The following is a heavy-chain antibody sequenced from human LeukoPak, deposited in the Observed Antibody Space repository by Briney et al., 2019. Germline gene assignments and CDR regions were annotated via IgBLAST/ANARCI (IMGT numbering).Heavy chain of an antibody. D-gene: IGHD2-15*01. CDR1: TFTFSSYG. Sequence: GGSLRLSCGASTFTFSSYGMSWVRQAPGKGLEWVSAISGSGGSTYYADSVKGRFTISRDNSKNSLYLQMNRLRAEDTAVYYCAKDGYCSAGSCFSANDAFDIWGQGTMVTVSS. V-gene: IGHV3-23*01. CDR2: ISGSGGST. J-gene: IGHJ3*02. CDR3: AKDGYCSAGSCFSANDAFDI.